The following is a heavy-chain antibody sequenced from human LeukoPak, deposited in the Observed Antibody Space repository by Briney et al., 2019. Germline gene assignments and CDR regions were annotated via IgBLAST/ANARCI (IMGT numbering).Heavy chain of an antibody. V-gene: IGHV3-21*01. J-gene: IGHJ4*02. Sequence: PGWSLRLSCAASRFTFSSYSMSWVRQAPGKGLEWVSSISDDSNYIYYADSVEGRFSISRDNAKHSLYLQMNRLRAEDTAVYHCAHHLACGSTSCPPFDFWAQGTLDPVSS. D-gene: IGHD2-2*01. CDR1: RFTFSSYS. CDR3: AHHLACGSTSCPPFDF. CDR2: ISDDSNYI.